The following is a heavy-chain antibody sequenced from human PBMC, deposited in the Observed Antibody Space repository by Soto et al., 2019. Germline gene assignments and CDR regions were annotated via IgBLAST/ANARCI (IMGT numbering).Heavy chain of an antibody. CDR3: AKEGFWSGYSLPYYFDY. CDR2: ISGSGGST. J-gene: IGHJ4*02. V-gene: IGHV3-23*01. CDR1: GFTISSYA. D-gene: IGHD3-3*01. Sequence: GGSLRLSCAASGFTISSYAMSWVRQAPGKGLEWVSAISGSGGSTYYADSVKGRFTISRDNSKNTLYLQMNSLRAEDTAVYYCAKEGFWSGYSLPYYFDYWGQGTLVTVSS.